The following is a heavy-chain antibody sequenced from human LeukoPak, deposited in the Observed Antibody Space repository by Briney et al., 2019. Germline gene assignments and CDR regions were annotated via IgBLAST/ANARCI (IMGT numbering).Heavy chain of an antibody. CDR2: TWYDGTNK. CDR3: ARDPERRGNYYDH. Sequence: GRSLRLSCVASGFTFSSYGMHWVRQAPGKGLEWVAVTWYDGTNKYYADSVKGRFTISRDNSKNTLFLQMNSLRAEDTAVYYCARDPERRGNYYDHWGQGTLVTVSS. V-gene: IGHV3-33*01. D-gene: IGHD3-10*01. CDR1: GFTFSSYG. J-gene: IGHJ4*02.